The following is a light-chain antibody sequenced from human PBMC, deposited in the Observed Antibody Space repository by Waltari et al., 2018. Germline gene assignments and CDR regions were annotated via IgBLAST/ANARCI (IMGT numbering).Light chain of an antibody. CDR3: AAWDDSLNGVV. CDR2: YDD. Sequence: QSVLTQPPSVSEAPRQRVTISCSGSSSNIGNNAVNWYHQLPGKAPKLLIDYDDLLPLGVSDRCSGSKSGTSASLAISGLQSDDEADYYCAAWDDSLNGVVFGGGTKLTVL. J-gene: IGLJ2*01. V-gene: IGLV1-36*01. CDR1: SSNIGNNA.